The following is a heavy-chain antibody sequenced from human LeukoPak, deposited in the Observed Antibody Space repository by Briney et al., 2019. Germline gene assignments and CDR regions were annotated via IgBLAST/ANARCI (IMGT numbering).Heavy chain of an antibody. CDR2: IYHSGST. Sequence: SETLSLTCAVSGYSISSGYYYVWIRQPPGKGLEWIGNIYHSGSTYYNPSLKSRVTISVDTSKNQFSLKLNSITAADSAVYYCARRRSASSQVDYWGQGTLVTVSS. CDR3: ARRRSASSQVDY. CDR1: GYSISSGYY. V-gene: IGHV4-38-2*01. J-gene: IGHJ4*02. D-gene: IGHD1-26*01.